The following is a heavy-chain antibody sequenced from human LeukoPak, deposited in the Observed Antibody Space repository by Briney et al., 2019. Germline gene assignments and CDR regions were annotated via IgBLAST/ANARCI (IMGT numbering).Heavy chain of an antibody. CDR1: GFNFDRYT. J-gene: IGHJ4*02. CDR3: AKELNTMFFDY. V-gene: IGHV3-43*01. D-gene: IGHD3-10*02. Sequence: GGSLRLSCATSGFNFDRYTIHWVRQAPGKGLEWVSLAGWAGGTTFYSDSVRGRFTISGDSGRKSVYLQMNSLTTDDIAFYFCAKELNTMFFDYWGQGALVTVSS. CDR2: AGWAGGTT.